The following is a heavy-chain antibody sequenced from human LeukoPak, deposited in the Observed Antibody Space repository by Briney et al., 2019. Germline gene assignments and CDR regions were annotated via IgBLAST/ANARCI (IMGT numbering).Heavy chain of an antibody. CDR1: GGSISSYY. D-gene: IGHD6-19*01. J-gene: IGHJ4*02. Sequence: PSETLSLTCTVSGGSISSYYWSWIRQPPGKGLEWIGYIYYSGSINYNPSLKSRVTISVDTSKNQFSLKLSSVTAADTAVYYCASRGWPLFYNYWGQGTLVTVSS. CDR2: IYYSGSI. CDR3: ASRGWPLFYNY. V-gene: IGHV4-59*08.